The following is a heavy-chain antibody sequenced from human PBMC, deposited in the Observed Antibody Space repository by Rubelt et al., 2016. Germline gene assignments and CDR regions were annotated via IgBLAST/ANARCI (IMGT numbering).Heavy chain of an antibody. CDR3: ARDRRYFDWLLYAYGMDV. J-gene: IGHJ6*02. CDR1: GGSISSSSYY. CDR2: IYYSGST. Sequence: QLQLQESGPGLVKPSATLSLTCTVSGGSISSSSYYWGWIRQPPGKGLEWIGSIYYSGSTYYNPSLNSRGTISVDPSKNQFSRKLSSVTAADTAVYDCARDRRYFDWLLYAYGMDVWGQGTTVTVSS. D-gene: IGHD3-9*01. V-gene: IGHV4-39*07.